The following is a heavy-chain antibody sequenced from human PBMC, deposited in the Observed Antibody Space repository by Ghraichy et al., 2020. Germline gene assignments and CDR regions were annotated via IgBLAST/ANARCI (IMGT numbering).Heavy chain of an antibody. J-gene: IGHJ1*01. Sequence: ASVKVSCKVSGYTLTELSMHWVRQAPGKGLEWMGGFDPEDGETIYAQKLQGRVTMTEDTSTDTAYMELSSLRSEDTAVYYCATDPPRGYSYGYPEYFQHWGQGTLVTVSS. V-gene: IGHV1-24*01. CDR1: GYTLTELS. CDR2: FDPEDGET. D-gene: IGHD5-18*01. CDR3: ATDPPRGYSYGYPEYFQH.